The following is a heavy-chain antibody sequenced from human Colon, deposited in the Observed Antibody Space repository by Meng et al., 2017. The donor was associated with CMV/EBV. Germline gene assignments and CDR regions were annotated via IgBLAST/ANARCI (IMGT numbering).Heavy chain of an antibody. CDR2: ISAYNGNT. J-gene: IGHJ4*02. D-gene: IGHD2-15*01. CDR1: GYIFNNHY. V-gene: IGHV1-18*01. CDR3: ASGKELLRPDY. Sequence: ASVKVSCKASGYIFNNHYMQWVRQAPGQGLEWMGWISAYNGNTNYAQKLQGRVTMTTDTSTSTAYMELRSLRSDDTAVYYCASGKELLRPDYWGQGTLVTVSS.